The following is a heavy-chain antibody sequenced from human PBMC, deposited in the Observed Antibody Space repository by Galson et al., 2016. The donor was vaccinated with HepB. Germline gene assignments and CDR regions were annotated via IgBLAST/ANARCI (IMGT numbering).Heavy chain of an antibody. Sequence: SLRLSCAASGFTFSSYGMHWVRQAPGKGLEWVAVISYDGSNKYYADSVQGRFTISRDNSKNTLYLQMNSLRAEDTAGYYCAKWGGSGYDWARLDYWGQGTLVTVSS. J-gene: IGHJ4*02. V-gene: IGHV3-30*18. CDR2: ISYDGSNK. D-gene: IGHD5-12*01. CDR3: AKWGGSGYDWARLDY. CDR1: GFTFSSYG.